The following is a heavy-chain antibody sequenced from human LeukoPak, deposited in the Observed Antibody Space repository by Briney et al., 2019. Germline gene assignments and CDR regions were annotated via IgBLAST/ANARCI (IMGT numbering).Heavy chain of an antibody. D-gene: IGHD1-26*01. CDR2: ISYDGSNK. J-gene: IGHJ4*02. CDR1: GFSFSTSG. V-gene: IGHV3-30*18. Sequence: GRSLRLSCAASGFSFSTSGMHWVRQAPGKGLEWVALISYDGSNKYYADSLKGRFTISRDNSKNTLYLQMNSLTTEDTAVYYCAKDWRLAIVGGTGCDYWGQGTLVTVSS. CDR3: AKDWRLAIVGGTGCDY.